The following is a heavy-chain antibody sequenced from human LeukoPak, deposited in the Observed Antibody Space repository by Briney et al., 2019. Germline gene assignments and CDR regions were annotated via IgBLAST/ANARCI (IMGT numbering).Heavy chain of an antibody. CDR3: AKDAYDFWSGYLTDYYYYGMDV. CDR1: GFTFSSYG. D-gene: IGHD3-3*01. V-gene: IGHV3-33*03. J-gene: IGHJ6*02. Sequence: PGGSLRLSCAASGFTFSSYGMHWVRQAPGKGLEWVAVIWYDGSNKYYADSVKGRFTISRDNAKNSLYLQMNSLRAEDTALYYCAKDAYDFWSGYLTDYYYYGMDVWGQGTTVTVSS. CDR2: IWYDGSNK.